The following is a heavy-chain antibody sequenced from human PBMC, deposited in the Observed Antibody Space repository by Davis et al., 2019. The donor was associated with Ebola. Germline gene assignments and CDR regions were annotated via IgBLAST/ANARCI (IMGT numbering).Heavy chain of an antibody. D-gene: IGHD6-13*01. J-gene: IGHJ6*02. Sequence: GGSLRLSCAASGFTFSSYSMNWVRQAPGKGLEWVANIKQDGSEKYYADSVKGRFTISRDNSKNTLYLQMNSLRGEDTAVYYCAKDRGAAAGTHWGMDVWGQGTTVIVSS. CDR1: GFTFSSYS. CDR3: AKDRGAAAGTHWGMDV. CDR2: IKQDGSEK. V-gene: IGHV3-7*01.